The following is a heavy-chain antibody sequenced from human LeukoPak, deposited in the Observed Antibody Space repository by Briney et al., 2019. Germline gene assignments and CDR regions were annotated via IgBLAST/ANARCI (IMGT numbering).Heavy chain of an antibody. CDR3: ARVGPYSSSPPDY. CDR2: IKQDGSEK. CDR1: GFTFSSYW. J-gene: IGHJ4*02. V-gene: IGHV3-7*01. Sequence: GSLRLSCAASGFTFSSYWMSWVRQAPGKGLEWVANIKQDGSEKYYVDSVKGRFTISRDNAKNSLYLQMNSLRAEDTAVYYCARVGPYSSSPPDYWGQGTLVTVSS. D-gene: IGHD6-6*01.